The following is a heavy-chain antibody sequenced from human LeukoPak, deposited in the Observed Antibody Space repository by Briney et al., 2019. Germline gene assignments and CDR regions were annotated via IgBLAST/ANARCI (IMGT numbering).Heavy chain of an antibody. Sequence: PGRSLRLSCAASGFTFSSYGMHWVRQAPGKGLEWVAVISYDGSNKYYADSVKGRFTISRDNSKSTLYLQMNSLRAEDTAVYYCAKDGSGSPDYWGQGTLVTVSS. CDR1: GFTFSSYG. CDR2: ISYDGSNK. J-gene: IGHJ4*02. CDR3: AKDGSGSPDY. D-gene: IGHD3-10*01. V-gene: IGHV3-30*18.